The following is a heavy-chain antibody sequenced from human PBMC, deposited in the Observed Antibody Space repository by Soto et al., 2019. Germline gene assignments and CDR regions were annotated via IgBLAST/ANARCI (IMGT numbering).Heavy chain of an antibody. Sequence: QVQLVESGGGVVQPGRSLRLSCAASGFTLSSYGMHWVRQAPGKGLEWVAVIWYDGNNQYYGDSVKGRFTISRDNSKNTLFLQMDSLRAEDTSVYYCAREGFNDSSSSGSRRAFDIWCQGTMVTVSS. V-gene: IGHV3-33*01. CDR3: AREGFNDSSSSGSRRAFDI. J-gene: IGHJ3*02. D-gene: IGHD6-6*01. CDR2: IWYDGNNQ. CDR1: GFTLSSYG.